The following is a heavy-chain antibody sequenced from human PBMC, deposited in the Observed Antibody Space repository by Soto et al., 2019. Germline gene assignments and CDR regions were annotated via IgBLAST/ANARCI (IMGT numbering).Heavy chain of an antibody. J-gene: IGHJ6*02. CDR3: ARGIKNYYAMDV. V-gene: IGHV3-74*01. CDR2: LNTDGSFT. Sequence: EVQLVESGGGLLQPGGSLRLSCAASGFSFSNYWMHWVRQAPWKGLLWVSRLNTDGSFTAYAESVKGRFTLSRDNAKNTVYLQMNSLRAEDTAVYYCARGIKNYYAMDVWGQGTTVTVSS. CDR1: GFSFSNYW. D-gene: IGHD3-3*02.